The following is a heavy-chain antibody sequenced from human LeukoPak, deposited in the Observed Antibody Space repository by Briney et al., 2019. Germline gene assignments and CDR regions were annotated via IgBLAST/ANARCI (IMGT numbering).Heavy chain of an antibody. J-gene: IGHJ6*02. Sequence: PSETLSLTCAVYGGSFSGYYWSWIRQPPGKGLEWMGEINHSGSTNYNASLKSRVTISVDTSKKKFSLKLSSVTGADTAVYYGARGGPLRFLEWLPHPDYYYYGMDVWGQGTTVTVSS. CDR1: GGSFSGYY. CDR3: ARGGPLRFLEWLPHPDYYYYGMDV. V-gene: IGHV4-34*01. D-gene: IGHD3-3*01. CDR2: INHSGST.